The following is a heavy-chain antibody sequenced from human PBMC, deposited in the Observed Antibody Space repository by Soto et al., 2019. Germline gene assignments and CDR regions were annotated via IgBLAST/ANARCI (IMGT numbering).Heavy chain of an antibody. CDR2: IYPGDSDT. J-gene: IGHJ6*02. CDR3: ARLGALQLSYYYYGMDV. D-gene: IGHD1-26*01. CDR1: GYSFTSYW. Sequence: GESLKISCKGSGYSFTSYWIGWVRQMPWKGLEWMGIIYPGDSDTRYSPSFQGQVTISADKSISTAYLQWSSLKASDTAMYYCARLGALQLSYYYYGMDVWGQGTTVT. V-gene: IGHV5-51*01.